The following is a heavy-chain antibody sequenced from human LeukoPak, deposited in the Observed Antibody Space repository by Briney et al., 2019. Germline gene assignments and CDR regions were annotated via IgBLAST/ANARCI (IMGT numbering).Heavy chain of an antibody. V-gene: IGHV4-4*09. Sequence: PSETLSLTCTVSGGSISSYYWSWIRQPPGKGLEWLGYIYTSGSTNYNPSLKSRVTISVDTSKNQFSLKLSSVTAADTAVYYCARQQFWSGYYSRAFDIWGQGTMVTVSS. CDR1: GGSISSYY. CDR2: IYTSGST. CDR3: ARQQFWSGYYSRAFDI. J-gene: IGHJ3*02. D-gene: IGHD3-3*02.